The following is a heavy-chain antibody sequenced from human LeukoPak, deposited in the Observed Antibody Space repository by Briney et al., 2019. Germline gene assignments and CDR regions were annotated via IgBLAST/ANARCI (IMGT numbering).Heavy chain of an antibody. CDR1: GYTFTSYD. CDR3: ARVSKRYFDWLIVNWFDP. CDR2: MNPNSGNT. Sequence: ASVKVSCKASGYTFTSYDINWVRQAPGQGLEWMGWMNPNSGNTVYAQKFQGRVTTTRNTSISTAYMELSSLRSEDTAVYYCARVSKRYFDWLIVNWFDPWGQGTLVTVSS. V-gene: IGHV1-8*01. D-gene: IGHD3-9*01. J-gene: IGHJ5*02.